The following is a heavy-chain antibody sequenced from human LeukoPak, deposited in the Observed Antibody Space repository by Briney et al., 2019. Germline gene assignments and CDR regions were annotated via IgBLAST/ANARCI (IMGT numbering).Heavy chain of an antibody. D-gene: IGHD4-17*01. CDR2: IYSGGST. J-gene: IGHJ4*02. Sequence: GGSLRLSCAASGFTVDSNNLNWVRQAPGKGLEWVSVIYSGGSTYYADSVKGRFTIYRDNSKNTLYLEMNSLRVEDTAVYFCARGGGYYGVDYWGQGTLVTVSS. V-gene: IGHV3-53*01. CDR3: ARGGGYYGVDY. CDR1: GFTVDSNN.